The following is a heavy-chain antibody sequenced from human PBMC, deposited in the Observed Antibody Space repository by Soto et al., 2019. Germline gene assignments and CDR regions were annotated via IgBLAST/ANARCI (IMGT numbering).Heavy chain of an antibody. CDR2: IIPIFGTA. V-gene: IGHV1-69*01. CDR1: GGTFSSYA. D-gene: IGHD4-17*01. J-gene: IGHJ4*02. Sequence: QVQLVQSGAEVKKPGSSVKVSCKASGGTFSSYAISWVRQAPGQGLEWMGGIIPIFGTANYAQKFQGRVTITADESTSTAYMELSSLRSDDTAVYYCARDLYGYGDYSFDYWGQGTLVTVSS. CDR3: ARDLYGYGDYSFDY.